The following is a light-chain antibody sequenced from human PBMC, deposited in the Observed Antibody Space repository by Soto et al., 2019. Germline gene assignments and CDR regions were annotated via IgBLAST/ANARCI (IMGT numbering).Light chain of an antibody. CDR1: QSVRNSY. CDR3: QQYNNWPFT. CDR2: GAS. V-gene: IGKV3-20*01. J-gene: IGKJ3*01. Sequence: EIVLTQSPGTLSLSPGERATLSCRASQSVRNSYLAWYQQKPGQAPRLLIYGASGRATGIPDRFSGSGSGTDFTLTISSLQSEDFAVYYCQQYNNWPFTFGPGTKVDIK.